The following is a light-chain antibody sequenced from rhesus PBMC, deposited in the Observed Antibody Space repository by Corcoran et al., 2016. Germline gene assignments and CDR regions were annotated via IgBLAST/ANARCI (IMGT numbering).Light chain of an antibody. CDR2: QVS. J-gene: IGKJ1*01. Sequence: DVVMTQSPLSLPITPGQPASISCRSSQSLVHTNGNTYLSWYPQKPGQPPRLPIYQVSNRYSGVPDRFSGSGAGTDLKLKIRRVEAEDVGVYYCGQGTHRPTFGQGTKVEIK. V-gene: IGKV2-64*01. CDR1: QSLVHTNGNTY. CDR3: GQGTHRPT.